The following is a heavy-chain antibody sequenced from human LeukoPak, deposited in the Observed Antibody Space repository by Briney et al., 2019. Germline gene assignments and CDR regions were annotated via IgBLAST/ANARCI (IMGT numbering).Heavy chain of an antibody. CDR3: ARQIYGSDY. CDR2: VNHSGYT. D-gene: IGHD4-17*01. J-gene: IGHJ4*02. CDR1: GVSFSTYY. V-gene: IGHV4-34*01. Sequence: LSLTCDVSGVSFSTYYWSWIRQSPEKGLEWIGEVNHSGYTNLNPSLKSRVTISVDTSKNQFSLKLSSVTAADTAVYYCARQIYGSDYWGQGTLVTVSS.